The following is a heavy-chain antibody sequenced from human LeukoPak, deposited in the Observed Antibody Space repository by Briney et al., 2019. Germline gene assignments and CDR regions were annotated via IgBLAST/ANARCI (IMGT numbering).Heavy chain of an antibody. Sequence: GGSLRLSCAASGFTFGSYAMHWVRQAPGKGLEWLAVISYDGSNYYYADSVKGRFTISRDNSKNTLYLQVNSLRAEDTAVYFRARPDYGDYPLRYWGQGTLVTVSS. V-gene: IGHV3-30*04. J-gene: IGHJ4*02. D-gene: IGHD4-17*01. CDR3: ARPDYGDYPLRY. CDR2: ISYDGSNY. CDR1: GFTFGSYA.